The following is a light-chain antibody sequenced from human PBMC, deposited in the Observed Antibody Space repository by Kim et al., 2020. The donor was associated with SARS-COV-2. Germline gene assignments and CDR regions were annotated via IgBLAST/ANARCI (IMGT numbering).Light chain of an antibody. CDR1: NIGSKS. J-gene: IGLJ1*01. Sequence: RTARISCWGNNIGSKSVHWYQPRPGQAPILVIFDDGDRPSGIPERFSGSSSGDTATLTISRVDAGDEADYYCQVWDSGSDHYVFGTGTKVTVL. V-gene: IGLV3-21*03. CDR2: DDG. CDR3: QVWDSGSDHYV.